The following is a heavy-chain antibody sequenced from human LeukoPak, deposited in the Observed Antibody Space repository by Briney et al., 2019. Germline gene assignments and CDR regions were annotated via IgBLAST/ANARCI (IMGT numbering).Heavy chain of an antibody. CDR2: ISGSGGNT. Sequence: GGSLRLSCPASGFTFSSYAMSWVRQAPGKGLEWVSGISGSGGNTHYADSVRGRFTISRDNSRSTVYLEMNSLRAEDTAIYYCAKVSWANYFDYWGQGTLVTVSS. CDR3: AKVSWANYFDY. D-gene: IGHD6-13*01. V-gene: IGHV3-23*01. J-gene: IGHJ4*02. CDR1: GFTFSSYA.